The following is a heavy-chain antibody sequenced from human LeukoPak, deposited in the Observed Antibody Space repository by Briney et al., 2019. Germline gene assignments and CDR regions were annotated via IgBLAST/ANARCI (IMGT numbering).Heavy chain of an antibody. CDR1: GFTFSSYA. CDR2: ISGSGGNT. J-gene: IGHJ4*02. Sequence: PGGSLRLSCAASGFTFSSYAMSWVRQAPGKGLEWVSGISGSGGNTYHADSVKGRFTISRDNSKNTQYLQMKSLRAEDTAVYYCAKVSAVAGTAAGVSDYWGQGTLVTVSS. CDR3: AKVSAVAGTAAGVSDY. V-gene: IGHV3-23*01. D-gene: IGHD6-19*01.